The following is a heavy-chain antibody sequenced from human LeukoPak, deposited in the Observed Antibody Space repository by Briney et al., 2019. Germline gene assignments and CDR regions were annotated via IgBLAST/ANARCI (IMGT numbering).Heavy chain of an antibody. J-gene: IGHJ4*02. CDR1: GYRFTSYW. Sequence: GESLQISCQGSGYRFTSYWIGWVRQLPGKGLEWMGIIYPGDSDTRYSPSFQGQVTISADKSISTAYLQWSSLRATDTAMYYCARLTSSSWYLGYWGQGTLVTVSS. CDR3: ARLTSSSWYLGY. D-gene: IGHD6-13*01. CDR2: IYPGDSDT. V-gene: IGHV5-51*01.